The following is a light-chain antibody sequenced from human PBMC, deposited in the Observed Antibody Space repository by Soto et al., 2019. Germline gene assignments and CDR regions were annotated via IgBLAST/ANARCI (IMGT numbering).Light chain of an antibody. Sequence: DIQMTQSPSTLSASVGDRVTIACRASQSLSRWLAWYQQKPGKAPKLLIYKASSLQSGVPPRFSGSGSGTEFTLTIRSLQPDDFATYYCQQYNSYPWTVGQGTKVEIK. V-gene: IGKV1-5*03. CDR2: KAS. CDR1: QSLSRW. CDR3: QQYNSYPWT. J-gene: IGKJ1*01.